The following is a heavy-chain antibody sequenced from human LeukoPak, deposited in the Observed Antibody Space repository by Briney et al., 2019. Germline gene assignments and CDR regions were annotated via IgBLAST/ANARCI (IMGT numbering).Heavy chain of an antibody. Sequence: SETLSLTCAVYGVSFSGYYWSWTRQPPGKGLEWIGEIIHSGSTNYNPSLKSRVTISVDTSKNQFSLKLSSVTAADTAVYYCARGNGYCTNGVCRKRRVNWFDPWGQGTLVTVSS. CDR2: IIHSGST. J-gene: IGHJ5*02. V-gene: IGHV4-34*01. CDR1: GVSFSGYY. D-gene: IGHD2-8*01. CDR3: ARGNGYCTNGVCRKRRVNWFDP.